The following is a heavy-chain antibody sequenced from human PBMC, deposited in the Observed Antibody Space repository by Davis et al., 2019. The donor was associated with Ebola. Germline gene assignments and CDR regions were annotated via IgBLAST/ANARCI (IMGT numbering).Heavy chain of an antibody. V-gene: IGHV5-51*01. Sequence: GESLKISCKASGYISANYWIGWVRQKPGKGLEWMGIIFPGDSETMYSPSFQGQVTISADKSINTAYLQWNTLKASDTAMYYCVFKTGTTPYDWFDPWGQGTLVTVSS. CDR1: GYISANYW. J-gene: IGHJ5*02. CDR3: VFKTGTTPYDWFDP. D-gene: IGHD1-1*01. CDR2: IFPGDSET.